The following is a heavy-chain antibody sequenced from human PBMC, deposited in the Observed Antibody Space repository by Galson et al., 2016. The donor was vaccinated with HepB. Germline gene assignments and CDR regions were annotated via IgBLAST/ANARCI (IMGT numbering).Heavy chain of an antibody. CDR3: ARRVSLWGGYFDR. Sequence: SETLSLTCAVSNGSISSSSYYWGWIRQPPGKGLEWIGSLYYSGNTYYNPSLKSRVTISVDTSKNLFSLKVTSVTAADTAIYYCARRVSLWGGYFDRWGRGTLVTVSS. CDR2: LYYSGNT. D-gene: IGHD3-16*01. CDR1: NGSISSSSYY. V-gene: IGHV4-39*01. J-gene: IGHJ2*01.